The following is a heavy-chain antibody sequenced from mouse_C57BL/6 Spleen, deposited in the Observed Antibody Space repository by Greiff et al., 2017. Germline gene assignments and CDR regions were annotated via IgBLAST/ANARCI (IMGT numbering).Heavy chain of an antibody. D-gene: IGHD2-5*01. CDR2: ISSGSSTI. V-gene: IGHV5-17*01. CDR3: ATAYYSNPHWYFDV. J-gene: IGHJ1*03. Sequence: VQLKESGGGLVKPGGSLKLSCAASGFTFSDYGMHWVRQAPEKGLEWVAYISSGSSTIYYADTVKGRFTISRDNAKNTLFLQMTSLRSEDTAMYYCATAYYSNPHWYFDVWGTGTTVTVSS. CDR1: GFTFSDYG.